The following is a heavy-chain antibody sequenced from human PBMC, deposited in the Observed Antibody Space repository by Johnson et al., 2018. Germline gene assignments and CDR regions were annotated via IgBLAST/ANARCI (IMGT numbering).Heavy chain of an antibody. D-gene: IGHD3-22*01. Sequence: QVQLVQSGGGVVQPGRSLRVSCTASGFTFSSYAMHWVRQAPGKGLEWVAVISDDGSNKFYAESVKGRFTISRDNSKNTPYLQMNSLRAEDTAVYYCAKDELPYYDSSGYYYAEYFQHWGQGTLVTVSS. CDR1: GFTFSSYA. V-gene: IGHV3-30-3*01. CDR3: AKDELPYYDSSGYYYAEYFQH. CDR2: ISDDGSNK. J-gene: IGHJ1*01.